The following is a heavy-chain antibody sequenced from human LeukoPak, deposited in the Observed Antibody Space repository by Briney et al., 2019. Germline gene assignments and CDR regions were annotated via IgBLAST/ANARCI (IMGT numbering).Heavy chain of an antibody. CDR2: ISSSGSTI. CDR1: GFTFSDYY. J-gene: IGHJ4*02. D-gene: IGHD2-15*01. CDR3: ARDGPSYCSGGSCYSVPPDY. Sequence: PGGSLRLSCAASGFTFSDYYMSWVRQAPGKGLEWVSYISSSGSTIYYADSVKGRFTISRDNAKNSLYLQMNSLRAEDTAVYYCARDGPSYCSGGSCYSVPPDYWGQGTLVTVSS. V-gene: IGHV3-11*01.